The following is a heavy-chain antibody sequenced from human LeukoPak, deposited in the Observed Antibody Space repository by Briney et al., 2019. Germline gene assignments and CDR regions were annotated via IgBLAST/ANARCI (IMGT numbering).Heavy chain of an antibody. V-gene: IGHV1-2*07. Sequence: ASVKVSCKASGYTVTAYYMHWVRQAPGQGLEWMGWINPNSGGTHYAHNFQGRVTMTSDTSSSTAYMELTRLRSDDTAIFYCAKQQLGSYELGYWGQGTLVTVSS. CDR3: AKQQLGSYELGY. J-gene: IGHJ4*02. CDR1: GYTVTAYY. D-gene: IGHD6-13*01. CDR2: INPNSGGT.